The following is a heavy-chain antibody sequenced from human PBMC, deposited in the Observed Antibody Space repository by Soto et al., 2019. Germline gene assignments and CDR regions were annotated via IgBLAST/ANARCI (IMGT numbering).Heavy chain of an antibody. CDR3: EVTTGF. D-gene: IGHD2-21*02. J-gene: IGHJ4*02. CDR1: GYTFTDYD. CDR2: VSPGNGNA. Sequence: QVQVVQSRAEVKKPGASVKVSCKTSGYTFTDYDINWVRQATGQGLEWMGWVSPGNGNAGYAPQFQGRVTMTSGTFISTVYMELSSLTSEDTAVYFCEVTTGFWGQGTMITVSS. V-gene: IGHV1-8*01.